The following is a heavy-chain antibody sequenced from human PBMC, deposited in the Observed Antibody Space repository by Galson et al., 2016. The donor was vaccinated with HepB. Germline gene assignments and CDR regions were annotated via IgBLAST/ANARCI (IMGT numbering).Heavy chain of an antibody. Sequence: QSGAEVKKPGDSLKISCKASGYRFTNYWIGWVRQMPGKGLEWMGIIYPGDSDTRYSPSFQGHVTLSGDKSTNTAYLQWSSLKAADTAMYYCARRGPMEGSGYGYWGQGTLVTVSS. CDR2: IYPGDSDT. CDR1: GYRFTNYW. J-gene: IGHJ4*02. CDR3: ARRGPMEGSGYGY. D-gene: IGHD3-22*01. V-gene: IGHV5-51*01.